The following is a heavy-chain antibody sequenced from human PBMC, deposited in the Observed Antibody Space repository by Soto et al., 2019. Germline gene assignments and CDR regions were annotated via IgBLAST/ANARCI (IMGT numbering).Heavy chain of an antibody. V-gene: IGHV4-59*01. CDR3: PGGTYIYGYFDY. CDR2: LYYRGST. J-gene: IGHJ4*02. Sequence: SVTLSLTWTVSGGSISTYHWSWITHPPGKGLEWIGYLYYRGSTNYNPSRKSRVTISVDTSKNQLCLRLSSVTAWDTAAYYSPGGTYIYGYFDYWGQGTLGAVSS. CDR1: GGSISTYH. D-gene: IGHD3-3*02.